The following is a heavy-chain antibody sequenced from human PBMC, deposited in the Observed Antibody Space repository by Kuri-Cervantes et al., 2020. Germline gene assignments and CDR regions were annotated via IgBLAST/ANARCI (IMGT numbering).Heavy chain of an antibody. CDR1: GFTFSTYA. CDR3: AKDQYNWNYISVYNWFDP. D-gene: IGHD1-7*01. Sequence: GGSLRLSCAASGFTFSTYAMHWVRQAPGKGLEWVAVISYDGYNKYYADSVKGRFTISRDNSENTLYLQMNSLRAEDTAVYYCAKDQYNWNYISVYNWFDPWGQGTLVTVSS. CDR2: ISYDGYNK. V-gene: IGHV3-30-3*01. J-gene: IGHJ5*02.